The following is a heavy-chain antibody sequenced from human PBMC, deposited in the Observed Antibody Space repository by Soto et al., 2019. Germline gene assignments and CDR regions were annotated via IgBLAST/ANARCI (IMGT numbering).Heavy chain of an antibody. Sequence: SETLSLTCTVSGGSISSYYWSWIRQPPGKGLEWIGYIYYSGSTNYNPSLKSRVTISVDTSKNQFSLKLSSVTAADTAVYYCARERFGSSEPGGYNWFDPWGQGTLVTVPQ. J-gene: IGHJ5*02. D-gene: IGHD6-6*01. CDR3: ARERFGSSEPGGYNWFDP. V-gene: IGHV4-59*01. CDR2: IYYSGST. CDR1: GGSISSYY.